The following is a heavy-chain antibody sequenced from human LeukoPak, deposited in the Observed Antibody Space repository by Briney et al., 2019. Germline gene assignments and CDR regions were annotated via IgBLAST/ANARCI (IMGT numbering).Heavy chain of an antibody. CDR2: IKQDGSEK. J-gene: IGHJ4*02. CDR1: GFVFSDYW. CDR3: ARGAAEGRY. Sequence: PGGSLRLSCAASGFVFSDYWLSWVRQAPGKGLEWVANIKQDGSEKYYVDSVKGRFTISRDNAKNSLYLQMNSLGVEDTAVYYCARGAAEGRYWGQGTLVTVSS. V-gene: IGHV3-7*03. D-gene: IGHD6-13*01.